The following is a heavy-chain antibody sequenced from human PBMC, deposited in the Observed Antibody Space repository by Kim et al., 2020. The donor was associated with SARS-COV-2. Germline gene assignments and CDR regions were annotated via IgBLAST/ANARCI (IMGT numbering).Heavy chain of an antibody. CDR1: GFTFSSYA. CDR3: AKVRCSSTSCYEVAAAGYFDY. D-gene: IGHD2-2*01. Sequence: GGSLRLSCAASGFTFSSYAMSWVRQAPGKGLEWVSAISGSGGSTYYADSVKGRFTISRDNSKNTLYLQMNSLRAEDTAVYYCAKVRCSSTSCYEVAAAGYFDYWGQGTLVTVSS. V-gene: IGHV3-23*01. CDR2: ISGSGGST. J-gene: IGHJ4*02.